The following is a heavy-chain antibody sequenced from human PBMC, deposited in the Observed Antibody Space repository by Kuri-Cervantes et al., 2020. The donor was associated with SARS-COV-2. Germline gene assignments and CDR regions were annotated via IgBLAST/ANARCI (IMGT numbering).Heavy chain of an antibody. CDR3: VRKGDS. V-gene: IGHV3-48*01. CDR1: GFTFDDYG. J-gene: IGHJ4*02. Sequence: LSLTCAASGFTFDDYGMSWVRQAPGKGLEWVSYISVSGTTMYYADSVKGRFTIYRDNAKNSLYLQMNSLRADDTAVYYCVRKGDSWGQGTLVTSPQ. CDR2: ISVSGTTM.